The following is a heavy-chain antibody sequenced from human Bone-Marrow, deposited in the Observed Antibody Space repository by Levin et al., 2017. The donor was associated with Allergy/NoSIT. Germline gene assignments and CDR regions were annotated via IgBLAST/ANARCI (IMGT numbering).Heavy chain of an antibody. CDR1: GGTFSSYA. Sequence: SVKVSCKASGGTFSSYAISWVRQAPGQGLEWMGGIIPIFGTANYAQKFQGRVTITADESTSTAYMELSSLRSEDTAVYYCARVAAAATLEYYFDYWGQGTLVTVSS. V-gene: IGHV1-69*13. CDR2: IIPIFGTA. J-gene: IGHJ4*02. D-gene: IGHD6-13*01. CDR3: ARVAAAATLEYYFDY.